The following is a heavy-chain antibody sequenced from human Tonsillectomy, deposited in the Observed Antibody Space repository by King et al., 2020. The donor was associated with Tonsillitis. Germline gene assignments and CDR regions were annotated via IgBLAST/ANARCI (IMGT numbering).Heavy chain of an antibody. CDR2: IYWDDEK. CDR1: GFSLTASGVG. V-gene: IGHV2-5*02. Sequence: ITLKESGPTLVKPPETLTLTCSFSGFSLTASGVGVGWIRQPPGKALEWLALIYWDDEKRYSPSLKSRLSISKDTSKKQVVLTMTNMDPLDTATYYCASEEYDPGAFDHWGQGVPVTVSS. CDR3: ASEEYDPGAFDH. D-gene: IGHD2/OR15-2a*01. J-gene: IGHJ4*02.